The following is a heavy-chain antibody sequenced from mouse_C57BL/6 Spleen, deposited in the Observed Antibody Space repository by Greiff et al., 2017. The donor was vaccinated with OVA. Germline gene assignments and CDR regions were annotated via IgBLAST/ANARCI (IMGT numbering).Heavy chain of an antibody. CDR2: IDPSDSYT. D-gene: IGHD1-1*01. Sequence: QVQLQQPGAELVMPGASVKLSCKASGYTFTSYWMHWVKQRPGQGLEWIGEIDPSDSYTNYNQKFKGKSTFTADTSSNTAYMQLSSLTTEDSAIYYCASGTVPFDYWGQGTTLTVSS. V-gene: IGHV1-69*01. J-gene: IGHJ2*01. CDR1: GYTFTSYW. CDR3: ASGTVPFDY.